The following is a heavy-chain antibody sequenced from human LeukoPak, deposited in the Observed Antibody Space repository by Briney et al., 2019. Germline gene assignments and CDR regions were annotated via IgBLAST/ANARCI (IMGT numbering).Heavy chain of an antibody. Sequence: PGRSLRLSCAASGFTFSSYAMHWVRQAPGKGLEWVAVISYDGSNKYYADSVKGRFTISRDNSKNTPYLQMNSLRAEDTAVYYCARGFSITMVRGVDYWGQGTLVTVSS. J-gene: IGHJ4*02. CDR1: GFTFSSYA. D-gene: IGHD3-10*01. CDR3: ARGFSITMVRGVDY. V-gene: IGHV3-30*04. CDR2: ISYDGSNK.